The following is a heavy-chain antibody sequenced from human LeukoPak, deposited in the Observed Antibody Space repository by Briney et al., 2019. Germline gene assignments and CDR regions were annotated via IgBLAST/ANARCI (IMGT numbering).Heavy chain of an antibody. CDR1: GFTFSNYW. D-gene: IGHD1-1*01. V-gene: IGHV3-7*01. CDR3: ARGQKLERPPPYSWFDP. Sequence: GGSLRLSCAASGFTFSNYWMTWVRQGPGEGLEWLANINLDGSETHFVDSVKGRFTISRDNAKNSLSLQMSGLRVEDTAVYYCARGQKLERPPPYSWFDPWGQGTLVTVSS. CDR2: INLDGSET. J-gene: IGHJ5*02.